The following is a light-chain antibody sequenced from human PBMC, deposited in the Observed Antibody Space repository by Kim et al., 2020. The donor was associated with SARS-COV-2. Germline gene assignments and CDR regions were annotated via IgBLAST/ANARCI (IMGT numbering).Light chain of an antibody. J-gene: IGLJ3*02. CDR3: QSYDSSTQV. Sequence: GKTLDDSCTLSSGSNARNYEQWYQQRPGSAPTTVIYGDNQRPSGVADRLSGSIDSSSNSASLTISGLKTEDEADYYCQSYDSSTQVFGGGTQLTVL. V-gene: IGLV6-57*03. CDR2: GDN. CDR1: SGSNARNY.